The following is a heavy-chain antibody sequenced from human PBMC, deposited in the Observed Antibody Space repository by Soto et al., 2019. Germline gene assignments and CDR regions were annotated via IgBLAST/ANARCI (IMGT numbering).Heavy chain of an antibody. D-gene: IGHD3-16*01. J-gene: IGHJ4*01. V-gene: IGHV2-26*01. CDR2: IFSNDEK. CDR1: GFSLSNARMG. Sequence: QVTLKESGTVLVKPTETITLTCTVSGFSLSNARMGVSWIRQPPGKALEWLAHIFSNDEKSYSTSLRAILTLSRDTSKTQVVLTRTNVDPVDTATYYSTRVRAYSYAPYYSDYWGHGTLVTVST. CDR3: TRVRAYSYAPYYSDY.